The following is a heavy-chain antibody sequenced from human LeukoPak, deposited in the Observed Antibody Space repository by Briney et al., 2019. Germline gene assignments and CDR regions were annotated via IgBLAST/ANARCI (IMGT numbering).Heavy chain of an antibody. Sequence: KPSETLSLTCAVYGESFSGYYWSWIRQPPGKGLEWLGEINHSGSTNYNPSLKSRVTISVDTSKNEFSLKLSSVTAADTAVYYCARVAVAFDYWGQGTPVTVSS. CDR1: GESFSGYY. J-gene: IGHJ4*02. CDR2: INHSGST. CDR3: ARVAVAFDY. D-gene: IGHD6-19*01. V-gene: IGHV4-34*01.